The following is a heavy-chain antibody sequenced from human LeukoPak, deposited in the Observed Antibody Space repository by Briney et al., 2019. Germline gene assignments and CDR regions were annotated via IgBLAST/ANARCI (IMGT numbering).Heavy chain of an antibody. D-gene: IGHD1-26*01. CDR2: ISGSGGST. J-gene: IGHJ4*02. V-gene: IGHV3-23*01. Sequence: GGSLRLSCAASRFTFSSYAMSWVRQAPGKGLEWVSAISGSGGSTYYADSVKGRFTISRDNSKNTLYLQMNTLRAEDTAVYYCAKQPARELLLPFDYWGQGTLVTVSS. CDR1: RFTFSSYA. CDR3: AKQPARELLLPFDY.